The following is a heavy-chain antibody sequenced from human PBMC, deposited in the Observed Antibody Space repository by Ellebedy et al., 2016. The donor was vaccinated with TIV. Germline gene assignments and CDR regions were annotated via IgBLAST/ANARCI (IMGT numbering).Heavy chain of an antibody. CDR1: GFTFSSYA. CDR3: ATDGGFSAVDY. CDR2: ISGSGSGGST. V-gene: IGHV3-23*01. D-gene: IGHD1-26*01. Sequence: GGSLRLXCAASGFTFSSYAMSWVRQAPGKGLEWVSAISGSGSGGSTNYADSVKGRFTISRDNAKNTLYLQMNSLRAEDTAVYYCATDGGFSAVDYWGQGTLVTVSS. J-gene: IGHJ4*02.